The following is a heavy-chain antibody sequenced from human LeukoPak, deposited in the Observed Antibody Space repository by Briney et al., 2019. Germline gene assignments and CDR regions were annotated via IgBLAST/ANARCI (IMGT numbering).Heavy chain of an antibody. CDR1: GFTFSSYA. D-gene: IGHD6-19*01. CDR2: ISGSGGST. CDR3: AKSDSSGWYGGFYFDY. Sequence: PGGSLRLSCAASGFTFSSYAMSWVRQAPGTGLEWVSAISGSGGSTYYADSAKGRFTISRDNSKNTLYLQMNSLRAEDTAVYYCAKSDSSGWYGGFYFDYWGQGTLVTVSS. V-gene: IGHV3-23*01. J-gene: IGHJ4*02.